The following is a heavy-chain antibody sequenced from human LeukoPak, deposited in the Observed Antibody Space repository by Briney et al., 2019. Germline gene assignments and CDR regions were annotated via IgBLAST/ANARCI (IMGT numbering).Heavy chain of an antibody. V-gene: IGHV1-46*01. D-gene: IGHD5-12*01. CDR2: INPSGGST. J-gene: IGHJ6*03. CDR3: ARNSGYDSGGMDV. CDR1: GYTFTGYY. Sequence: VASVKVSCKASGYTFTGYYMHWVRQAPGQGLEWMGIINPSGGSTSYAQKFQGRVTMTRDMSTSTVYMELSSLRSEGTAVYYCARNSGYDSGGMDVWGKGTTVTVSS.